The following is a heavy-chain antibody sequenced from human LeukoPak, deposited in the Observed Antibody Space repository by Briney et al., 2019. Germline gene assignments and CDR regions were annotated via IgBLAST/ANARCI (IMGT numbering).Heavy chain of an antibody. Sequence: GASVKVSCKAFSYTFTSYGISWVRQAPGQGLEWMGWISAYNGNTNYAQKLQGRVTMTTDTSTSTAYMELRSLRSDDTAVYYCARDRARRYYYYMDVWGKGTTVTVSS. CDR1: SYTFTSYG. V-gene: IGHV1-18*01. CDR3: ARDRARRYYYYMDV. J-gene: IGHJ6*03. CDR2: ISAYNGNT. D-gene: IGHD3-10*01.